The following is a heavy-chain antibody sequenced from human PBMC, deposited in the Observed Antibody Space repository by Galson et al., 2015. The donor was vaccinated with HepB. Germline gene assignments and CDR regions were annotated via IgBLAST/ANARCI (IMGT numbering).Heavy chain of an antibody. D-gene: IGHD3-3*01. CDR1: GYTFTSYY. V-gene: IGHV1-46*01. J-gene: IGHJ6*02. Sequence: SVKVSCKASGYTFTSYYIHWVQQAPGQGLEWMGMIDPSGGTTSYALKFQGRVIMTRDTSTSTVYMELSSLTSEDTAVYYCARGRDTLPTIFGVVINYYGMDVWGRGTTVTVSS. CDR2: IDPSGGTT. CDR3: ARGRDTLPTIFGVVINYYGMDV.